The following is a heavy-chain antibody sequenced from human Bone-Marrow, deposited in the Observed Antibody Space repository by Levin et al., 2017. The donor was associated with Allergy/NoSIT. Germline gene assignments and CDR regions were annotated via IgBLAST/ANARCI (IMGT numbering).Heavy chain of an antibody. V-gene: IGHV3-23*01. CDR1: GFTFSSYA. CDR3: AKDCGGPGGTAGFDY. CDR2: ISGSGGST. D-gene: IGHD6-13*01. J-gene: IGHJ4*02. Sequence: GESLKISCAASGFTFSSYAMSWVRQAPGKGLEWVSAISGSGGSTYYADSVKGRFTISRDNSKNTLYLQMNSLRAEDTAVYYCAKDCGGPGGTAGFDYWGQGTLVTVSS.